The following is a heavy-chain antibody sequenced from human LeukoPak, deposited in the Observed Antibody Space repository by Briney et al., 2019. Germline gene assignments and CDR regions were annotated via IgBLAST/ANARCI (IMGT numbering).Heavy chain of an antibody. Sequence: SETLSLTCAVYGGSFSGYYWSWVRQPPGKGLEWIGEIDHSGRTNSNASLKSRVTLSVDMSKNQFSLRLSSVTAADTAVYYCARKSIVTAGRKPYDFWDQGTLVTVSP. D-gene: IGHD6-13*01. J-gene: IGHJ4*02. CDR2: IDHSGRT. V-gene: IGHV4-34*01. CDR3: ARKSIVTAGRKPYDF. CDR1: GGSFSGYY.